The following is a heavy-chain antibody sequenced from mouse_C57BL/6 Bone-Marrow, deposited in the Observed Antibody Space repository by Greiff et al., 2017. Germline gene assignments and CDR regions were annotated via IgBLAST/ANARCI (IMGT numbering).Heavy chain of an antibody. CDR3: TAGAAFAY. J-gene: IGHJ3*01. Sequence: EVQRVESGGGLVQPGGSMKLSCVASGFTFSNYWMNWVRQSPEKGLEWVAQIRLKSDNYATHYAESVKGRFTISRDDSKSSVYLQMNNLRAEDTGIYYCTAGAAFAYWGQGTLVTVSA. CDR1: GFTFSNYW. V-gene: IGHV6-3*01. CDR2: IRLKSDNYAT.